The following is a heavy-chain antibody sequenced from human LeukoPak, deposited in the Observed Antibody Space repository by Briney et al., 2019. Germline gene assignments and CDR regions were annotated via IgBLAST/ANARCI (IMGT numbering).Heavy chain of an antibody. V-gene: IGHV4-39*07. CDR2: IYYSGST. CDR3: ARVGRSGSYRGGFDP. J-gene: IGHJ5*02. D-gene: IGHD3-10*01. Sequence: SETLSLTCTVSGGSISSSSYYWGWIRQPPGKGLEWIGSIYYSGSTYYSPSLKSRVTISVDTSKNQFSLKLSSVTAADTAVYYCARVGRSGSYRGGFDPWGQGTLVTVSS. CDR1: GGSISSSSYY.